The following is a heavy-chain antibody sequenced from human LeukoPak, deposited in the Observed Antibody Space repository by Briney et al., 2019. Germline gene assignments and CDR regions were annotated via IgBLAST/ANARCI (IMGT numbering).Heavy chain of an antibody. D-gene: IGHD2-2*01. V-gene: IGHV4-59*01. Sequence: SETLSLTCTVSGGSISSYYWSWIRQPPGKGLDWIGYIYYSGSTNYNPSLKIRVTISVDTSKNQFSLKLSSVTAADTAVYYCARDRGGDIVVVPAIDAFDIWGQGTMVTVSS. CDR3: ARDRGGDIVVVPAIDAFDI. J-gene: IGHJ3*02. CDR1: GGSISSYY. CDR2: IYYSGST.